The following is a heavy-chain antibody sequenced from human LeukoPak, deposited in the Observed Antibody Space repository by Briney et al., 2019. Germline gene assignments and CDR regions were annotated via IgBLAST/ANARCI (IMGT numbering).Heavy chain of an antibody. Sequence: GGSLRLSCAASGFTVSSNYMSWVRQAPGKGLEWVSSISSSSSYIYYADSVKGRFTISRDNAKNSLYLQMNSLRAEDTAVYYCASGMRYDSRRYYYYGMDVWGQGTTVTVSS. J-gene: IGHJ6*02. CDR3: ASGMRYDSRRYYYYGMDV. CDR2: ISSSSSYI. CDR1: GFTVSSNY. V-gene: IGHV3-21*01. D-gene: IGHD3-22*01.